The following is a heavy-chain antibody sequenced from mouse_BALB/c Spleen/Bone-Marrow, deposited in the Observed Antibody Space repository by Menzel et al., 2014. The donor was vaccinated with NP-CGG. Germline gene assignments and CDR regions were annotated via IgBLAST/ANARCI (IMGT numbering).Heavy chain of an antibody. J-gene: IGHJ1*01. V-gene: IGHV7-3*02. D-gene: IGHD2-4*01. CDR1: GFTFTDYY. CDR2: IRNKANGYTT. Sequence: EVKLVESGGGLVQPGGSLRLSCATSGFTFTDYYMSWVRQPPGKALEWLGFIRNKANGYTTEYSASVKGRFTISRDNSQSILYLQMNTLRAEVSATYYCAREIINDYRRYFDVWGAGTTVTVSS. CDR3: AREIINDYRRYFDV.